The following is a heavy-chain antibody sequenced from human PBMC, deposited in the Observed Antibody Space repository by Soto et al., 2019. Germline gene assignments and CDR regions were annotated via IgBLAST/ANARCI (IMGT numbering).Heavy chain of an antibody. CDR3: AVPLRNYYDAFDI. V-gene: IGHV1-69*13. CDR2: IIPIFGTA. J-gene: IGHJ3*02. D-gene: IGHD1-7*01. Sequence: SVKVSCTASGGTFSIYAISWVRQAPGQGLEWMGGIIPIFGTANYAQKFQGRVTITADESTSTAYMELSSLRSEDTAVYYCAVPLRNYYDAFDIWGQGTMVTVSS. CDR1: GGTFSIYA.